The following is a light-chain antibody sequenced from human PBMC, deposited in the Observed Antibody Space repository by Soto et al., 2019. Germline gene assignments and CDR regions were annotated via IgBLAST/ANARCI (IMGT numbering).Light chain of an antibody. Sequence: DIQMTQSPSTLSASVGDRVTITCRASQSISSWLAWYQQKTGEAPTLLIYNAACFESGGPSRFSSSGSGTEFTLTISSLQPDDFATYYCQQYNSYSPLTFGGGTKVEIK. J-gene: IGKJ4*01. CDR3: QQYNSYSPLT. V-gene: IGKV1-5*03. CDR1: QSISSW. CDR2: NAA.